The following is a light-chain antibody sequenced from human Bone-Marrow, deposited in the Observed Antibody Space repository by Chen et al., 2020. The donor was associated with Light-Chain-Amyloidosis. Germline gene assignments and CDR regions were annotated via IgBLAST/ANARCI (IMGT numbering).Light chain of an antibody. CDR1: QSLLLSNGNNY. J-gene: IGKJ5*01. CDR3: IQHLLTPSIT. V-gene: IGKV2-28*01. Sequence: DIVMTQSPLSLPVTPGEPASISCRSSQSLLLSNGNNYLDWYLQKPGQSPQLLMYLASYRASVHPDSLSGSGSGTDFTLKLRRVDAEDVGVYYCIQHLLTPSITSGQWPRLEIK. CDR2: LAS.